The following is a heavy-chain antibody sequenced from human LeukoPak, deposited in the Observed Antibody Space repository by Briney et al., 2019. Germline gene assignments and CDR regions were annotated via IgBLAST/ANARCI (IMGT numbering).Heavy chain of an antibody. Sequence: GGSLRLSCAASGFTFSSYWMSWVRQAPGKGLEWVANIKQDGSEKYYVDSVKGRFTISRDNAKNSLYLQMNSLRAEDTAVYYCARDRPVFYYYYGMDVWGQGTTVTVSS. CDR1: GFTFSSYW. CDR2: IKQDGSEK. J-gene: IGHJ6*02. V-gene: IGHV3-7*01. CDR3: ARDRPVFYYYYGMDV. D-gene: IGHD3-10*01.